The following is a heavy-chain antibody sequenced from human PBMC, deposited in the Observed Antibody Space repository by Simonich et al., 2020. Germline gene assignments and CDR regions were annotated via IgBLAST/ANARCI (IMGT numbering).Heavy chain of an antibody. Sequence: QVQLVQSGAEVKKPGASVKVSCKASGYTFTSYDINGVRQATGQGLEWMGWRNPNSGNTGYAKKFQGRVTITRNTSISTAYMELSSMRSEDTAVYYGARARYCSSTSCYNWFDPWGQGTLVTVSS. CDR3: ARARYCSSTSCYNWFDP. D-gene: IGHD2-2*01. J-gene: IGHJ5*02. V-gene: IGHV1-8*03. CDR2: RNPNSGNT. CDR1: GYTFTSYD.